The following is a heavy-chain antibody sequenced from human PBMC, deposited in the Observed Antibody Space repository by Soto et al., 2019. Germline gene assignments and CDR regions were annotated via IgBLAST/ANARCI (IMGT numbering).Heavy chain of an antibody. V-gene: IGHV4-4*02. D-gene: IGHD6-13*01. J-gene: IGHJ4*02. CDR2: IYHSGST. CDR3: ARDHPYSSSWNTLAGTGVYYFDY. Sequence: QVQLQESGPGLVKPSGTLSLTCAVSGGSISSSNWWSWVRQPPGKGLEWIGEIYHSGSTNYNPSLKSRVTISVDKSKNQFSLKLSSVTAADTAVYYCARDHPYSSSWNTLAGTGVYYFDYWGQGTLVTVSS. CDR1: GGSISSSNW.